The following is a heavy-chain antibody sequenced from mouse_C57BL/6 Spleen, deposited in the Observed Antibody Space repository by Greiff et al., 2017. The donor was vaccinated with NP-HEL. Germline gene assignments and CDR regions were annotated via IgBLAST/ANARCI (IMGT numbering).Heavy chain of an antibody. D-gene: IGHD1-1*01. CDR3: TRGGTTVVATSSAMDY. V-gene: IGHV1-15*01. Sequence: SGAELVRPGASVTLSCKASGYTFTDYEMHWVKQTPVHGLEWIGAIDPETGGTAYNQKFKGKAILTADKSSSTAYMELRSLTSEDSAVYYCTRGGTTVVATSSAMDYWGQGTSVTVSS. CDR2: IDPETGGT. CDR1: GYTFTDYE. J-gene: IGHJ4*01.